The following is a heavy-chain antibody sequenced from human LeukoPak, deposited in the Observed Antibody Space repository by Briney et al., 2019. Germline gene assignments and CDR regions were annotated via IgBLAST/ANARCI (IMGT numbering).Heavy chain of an antibody. CDR3: ITPLPYSAQ. Sequence: GGSLRLSCAASGFTVSSNYVSWVRQAPGKGLEWASVIFSGGTTYYADSVKGRFTISRDNSKNTLYLQMNSLRAEDTAVYYCITPLPYSAQGGQGTLVTVSS. J-gene: IGHJ4*02. CDR2: IFSGGTT. V-gene: IGHV3-53*01. CDR1: GFTVSSNY. D-gene: IGHD2-21*01.